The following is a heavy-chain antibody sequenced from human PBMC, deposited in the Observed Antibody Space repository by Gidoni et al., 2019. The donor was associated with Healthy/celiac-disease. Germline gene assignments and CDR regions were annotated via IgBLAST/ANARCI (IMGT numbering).Heavy chain of an antibody. J-gene: IGHJ4*02. Sequence: EVQLVESGGGLVKPGGSLRLSCAASGFTFRSYNMNGVRQAPGKGLEWVSSISSSSSYIYYADSVKGRFTISRDNAKNSLYLQMNSLRAEDTAVYYCASGDVLLWFGEPLWWGQGTLVTVSS. V-gene: IGHV3-21*01. D-gene: IGHD3-10*01. CDR3: ASGDVLLWFGEPLW. CDR2: ISSSSSYI. CDR1: GFTFRSYN.